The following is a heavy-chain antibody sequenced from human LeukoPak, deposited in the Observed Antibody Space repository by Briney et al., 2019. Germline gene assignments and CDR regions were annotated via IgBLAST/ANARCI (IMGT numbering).Heavy chain of an antibody. V-gene: IGHV4-59*01. D-gene: IGHD3-10*01. CDR2: IYYSGRT. CDR3: ARVGLSDYYYYMDV. J-gene: IGHJ6*03. Sequence: SETLSLTCTVSGGSLSSYYWSWIRQPPGKGLEWIGYIYYSGRTNYNPSLKSRVTISVDTSKNQFSLKLSSVTAADTAVYYCARVGLSDYYYYMDVWGKGTTVTVSS. CDR1: GGSLSSYY.